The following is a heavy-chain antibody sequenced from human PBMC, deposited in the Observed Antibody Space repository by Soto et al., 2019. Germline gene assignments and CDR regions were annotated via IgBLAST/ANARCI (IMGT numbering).Heavy chain of an antibody. CDR2: MNPNSGNT. V-gene: IGHV1-8*01. J-gene: IGHJ4*02. Sequence: ASVKVSCKASGYTFTSYDINWVRQATGQGLEWMGWMNPNSGNTGYAQKFQGRVTMTRNTSISTAYMQMNSLRGEDTAVYYCARGPSSLTRFDYWGQGTLVTVSS. D-gene: IGHD2-2*01. CDR3: ARGPSSLTRFDY. CDR1: GYTFTSYD.